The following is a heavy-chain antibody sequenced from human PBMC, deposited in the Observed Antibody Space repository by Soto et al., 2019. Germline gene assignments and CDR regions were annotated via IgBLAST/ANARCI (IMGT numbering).Heavy chain of an antibody. J-gene: IGHJ4*02. CDR2: ISTGGVP. Sequence: EGQLLESGGGLIQPGGSLRLSCAASGLTSGIYDISWVRQAPGKGLEWVSVISTGGVPYYADSVKGRFTISRDISKNKLFLPMRRLGVEDTAGYYCAGGGTGHKQFDYWGQGTLVTVSS. CDR1: GLTSGIYD. D-gene: IGHD1-1*01. V-gene: IGHV3-23*01. CDR3: AGGGTGHKQFDY.